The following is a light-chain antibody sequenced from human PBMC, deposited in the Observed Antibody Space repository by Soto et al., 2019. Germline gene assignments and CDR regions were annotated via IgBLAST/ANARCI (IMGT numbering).Light chain of an antibody. CDR3: QQLNSYPVT. Sequence: DIQLTQSPSFLSASVGDRVTITCRASQGISSYLAWYQQKPWKAPKLLIYAASTLQSGVPSRFSGSGSGTEFTLTISSLQPEDFATYYCQQLNSYPVTFGPGTKVDI. CDR1: QGISSY. CDR2: AAS. V-gene: IGKV1-9*01. J-gene: IGKJ3*01.